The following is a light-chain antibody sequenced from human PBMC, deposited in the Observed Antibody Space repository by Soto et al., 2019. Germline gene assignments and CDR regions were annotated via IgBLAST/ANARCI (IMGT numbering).Light chain of an antibody. CDR2: GAS. J-gene: IGKJ1*01. CDR3: QQYDVSPRT. CDR1: QSVGRN. Sequence: EVVMTQSPATLSVSPGERGTLSCRASQSVGRNLAWYQQKPGQAPRLLIYGASTRATGIPARFSGSGSGTEFTLTISRLEPEDFAVYYCQQYDVSPRTFGQGTKVDVK. V-gene: IGKV3-15*01.